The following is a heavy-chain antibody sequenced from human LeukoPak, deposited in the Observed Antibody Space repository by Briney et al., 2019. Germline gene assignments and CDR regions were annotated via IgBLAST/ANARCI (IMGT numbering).Heavy chain of an antibody. CDR1: GFTFSSYG. CDR3: ASENDAFDI. Sequence: PGGSLRLSCAASGFTFSSYGMHWVRQAPGKGLEWVAVISYDGSNKYYADSVKGRFTISRDNSKSTLYLLMNSLRAEDTAVYYCASENDAFDIWGPGTVVTVSS. J-gene: IGHJ3*02. V-gene: IGHV3-30*03. CDR2: ISYDGSNK.